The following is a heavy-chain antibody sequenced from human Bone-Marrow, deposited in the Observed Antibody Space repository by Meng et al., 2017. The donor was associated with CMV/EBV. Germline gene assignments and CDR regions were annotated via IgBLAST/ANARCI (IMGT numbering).Heavy chain of an antibody. J-gene: IGHJ4*01. D-gene: IGHD4-17*01. CDR1: GFTFSSYG. CDR3: EKGDYGDYIDV. V-gene: IGHV3-30*02. Sequence: GGSLRLSCAASGFTFSSYGMHWVRQAPGKGLEWVAFIRYEGSNKYYADSVKGRFTISRDNSKNTLYLEMNSLRAGDTAGYYCEKGDYGDYIDVWGQGTLVTVSS. CDR2: IRYEGSNK.